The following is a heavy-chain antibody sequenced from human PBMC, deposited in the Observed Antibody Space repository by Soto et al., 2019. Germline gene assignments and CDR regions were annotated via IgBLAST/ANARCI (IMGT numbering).Heavy chain of an antibody. CDR3: AREENYYDSSGSAMIWFDP. D-gene: IGHD3-22*01. J-gene: IGHJ5*02. V-gene: IGHV4-59*01. Sequence: PSETLSLTCTVSGGSISSYYWSWIRQPPGKGLEWIGYIYYSGSTNYNPSLKSRVTISVDTSKNQFSLKLSSVTAADTAVYYCAREENYYDSSGSAMIWFDPWGQGTLVTVSS. CDR2: IYYSGST. CDR1: GGSISSYY.